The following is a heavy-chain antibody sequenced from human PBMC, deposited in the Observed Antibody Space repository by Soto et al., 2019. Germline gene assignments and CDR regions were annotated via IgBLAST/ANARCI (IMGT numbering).Heavy chain of an antibody. D-gene: IGHD2-15*01. J-gene: IGHJ4*02. CDR3: AKVGKLLTEGGGY. CDR2: ISWNSGSI. V-gene: IGHV3-9*01. CDR1: GFTFDDYA. Sequence: EVQLVESGGGLVQPGRSLRLSCAASGFTFDDYAMHWVRQAPGKGLEWVSGISWNSGSIGYADSVKGRFTISRDNAKNSLYLQMNSLRAEDTALYYCAKVGKLLTEGGGYWGQGTLVTVSS.